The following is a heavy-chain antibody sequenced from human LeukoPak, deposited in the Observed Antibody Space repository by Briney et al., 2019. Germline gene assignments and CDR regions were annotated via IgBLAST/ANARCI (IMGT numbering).Heavy chain of an antibody. CDR2: INHSGST. CDR3: AREGIRGYSYGYLAY. CDR1: GESFSGYY. D-gene: IGHD5-18*01. V-gene: IGHV4-34*01. J-gene: IGHJ4*02. Sequence: SETLSLTCAVYGESFSGYYWSWIRQPPGKGLEWIGEINHSGSTNYNPSLKSRVTISVDTSKNQFSLKLSSVTAADTAVYYCAREGIRGYSYGYLAYWGQGTLVTVSS.